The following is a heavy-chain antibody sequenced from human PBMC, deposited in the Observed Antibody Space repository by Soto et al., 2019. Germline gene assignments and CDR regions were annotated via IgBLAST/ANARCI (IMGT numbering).Heavy chain of an antibody. D-gene: IGHD2-21*02. Sequence: SETLSLTCTVSGGSISSYYWSWIRQPPGKGLEWIGYIYYSGSTNYNPSLKSRVTISVDTSKNQFSLKLSSVTAADTAVYYCARLGGGVTPASWGQGTPVTVSS. J-gene: IGHJ4*02. CDR3: ARLGGGVTPAS. CDR1: GGSISSYY. V-gene: IGHV4-59*08. CDR2: IYYSGST.